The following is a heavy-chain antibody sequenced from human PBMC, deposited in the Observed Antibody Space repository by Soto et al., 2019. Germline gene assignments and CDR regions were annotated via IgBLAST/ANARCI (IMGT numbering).Heavy chain of an antibody. V-gene: IGHV1-18*01. CDR1: GYTFTNFV. D-gene: IGHD5-12*01. J-gene: IGHJ5*02. Sequence: ASVKVSFKTSGYTFTNFVLSWVRQAPGQGLEWMGWISAYNGNTNYAQNFQGRVTMTADTSTSTAYMELNSLTAEDTALYYCAKNPVGGGYDPNWFDPWGQGTQVTVS. CDR3: AKNPVGGGYDPNWFDP. CDR2: ISAYNGNT.